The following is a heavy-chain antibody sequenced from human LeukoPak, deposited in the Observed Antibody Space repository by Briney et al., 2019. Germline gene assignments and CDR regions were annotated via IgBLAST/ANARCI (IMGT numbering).Heavy chain of an antibody. CDR2: INPNSGGT. CDR1: GYTFTGYY. J-gene: IGHJ4*02. V-gene: IGHV1-2*06. Sequence: ASVKVSCKASGYTFTGYYIHWVRQAPGQGLEWMGRINPNSGGTNYAQKLQGRVTMTTDTSTSTAYMELRSLRSDDTAVYYCARVKGKQGNANDYWGQGTLVTVSS. CDR3: ARVKGKQGNANDY. D-gene: IGHD6-13*01.